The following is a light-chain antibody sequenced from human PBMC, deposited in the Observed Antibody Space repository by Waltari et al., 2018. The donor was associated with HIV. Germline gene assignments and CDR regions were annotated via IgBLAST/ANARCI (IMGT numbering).Light chain of an antibody. J-gene: IGLJ3*02. CDR3: QSYDSGLSVV. CDR2: GDT. Sequence: QSVLTQPPSVSGAPGQRVPISCPGNSSHIGAGFAVHWYQQVPATAPKLLIYGDTNRPSGVPDRFSGSKSGTSASLAITGLQAEDEADYYCQSYDSGLSVVFGGGTKLTVL. CDR1: SSHIGAGFA. V-gene: IGLV1-40*01.